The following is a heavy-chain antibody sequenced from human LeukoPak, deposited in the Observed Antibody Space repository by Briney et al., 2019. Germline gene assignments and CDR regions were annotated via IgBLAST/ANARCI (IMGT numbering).Heavy chain of an antibody. Sequence: SSETLSLTCTVSGGPISCSSYYWALVRQPPAKALEWVGSGCYSGGAYSNPSLKSRVTISVDTSRNQFSLNLSSVTAADTAVYYCARLRGAMTPVTSDFDYWGQGTLVTVSS. CDR3: ARLRGAMTPVTSDFDY. D-gene: IGHD4-17*01. V-gene: IGHV4-39*01. CDR2: GCYSGGA. CDR1: GGPISCSSYY. J-gene: IGHJ4*02.